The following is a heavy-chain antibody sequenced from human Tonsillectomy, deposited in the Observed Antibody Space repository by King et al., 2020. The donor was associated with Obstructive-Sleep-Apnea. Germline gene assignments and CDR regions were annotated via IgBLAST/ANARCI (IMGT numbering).Heavy chain of an antibody. J-gene: IGHJ5*01. D-gene: IGHD2-15*01. Sequence: VQLQESGPGLVKPSETLSLTCTVSGGSINSYYWSWIRQPAGKGLEWIGRNYTSGSTNYNPSLNRRVTLSVDTSKNQFSLKLSSVTAADPAVYYCARDGSVGWFDSWGQGTLVTVSS. CDR2: NYTSGST. V-gene: IGHV4-4*07. CDR1: GGSINSYY. CDR3: ARDGSVGWFDS.